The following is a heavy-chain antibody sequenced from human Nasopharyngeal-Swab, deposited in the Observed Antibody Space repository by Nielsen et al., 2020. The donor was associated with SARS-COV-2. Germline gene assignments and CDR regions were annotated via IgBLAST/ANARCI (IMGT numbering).Heavy chain of an antibody. J-gene: IGHJ3*02. Sequence: ASVKVFCKASGYTFTGYYMHWVRQAPGQGLEWMGIINPSGGSTSYAQKFQGRVTMTRDTSTSTVYMELSSLRSEDTAVYYCARDRGVNDYVWGSYRKSDAFDIWGQGTMVTVSS. V-gene: IGHV1-46*01. CDR1: GYTFTGYY. CDR2: INPSGGST. CDR3: ARDRGVNDYVWGSYRKSDAFDI. D-gene: IGHD3-16*02.